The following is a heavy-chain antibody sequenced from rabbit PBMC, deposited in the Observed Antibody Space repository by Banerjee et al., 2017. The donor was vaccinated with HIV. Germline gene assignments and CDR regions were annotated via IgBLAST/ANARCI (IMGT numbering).Heavy chain of an antibody. D-gene: IGHD8-1*01. CDR2: IYTGSSGTT. CDR1: GFDFSSYYY. V-gene: IGHV1S40*01. J-gene: IGHJ4*01. CDR3: ARDRVSGSTYYTGFNL. Sequence: QSLEESGGDLVKPGASLTLTCTASGFDFSSYYYMCWVRQAPGKGLEWIACIYTGSSGTTYYASWAKGRFTISKTSSTTVTLQMTSLTAADTATYFCARDRVSGSTYYTGFNLWGQGTLVTVS.